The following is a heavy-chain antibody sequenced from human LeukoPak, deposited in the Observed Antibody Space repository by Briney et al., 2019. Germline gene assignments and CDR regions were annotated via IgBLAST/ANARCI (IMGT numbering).Heavy chain of an antibody. CDR1: GGSISSSSYY. D-gene: IGHD4-11*01. CDR3: ARAGYSNYDNWFDP. Sequence: SETLSLTCTVSGGSISSSSYYWGWIRQPPGKGLEWIGSIYYSGSTYYNPSLKSRVTISVDTSKNQFSLKLSSVTAADTAVYYCARAGYSNYDNWFDPWGQGTLVTVSS. J-gene: IGHJ5*02. CDR2: IYYSGST. V-gene: IGHV4-39*07.